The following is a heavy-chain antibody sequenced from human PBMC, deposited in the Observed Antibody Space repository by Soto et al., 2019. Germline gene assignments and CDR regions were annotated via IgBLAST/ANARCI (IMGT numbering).Heavy chain of an antibody. Sequence: ASVKVSCKASGYTFTSYYMHWVRQAPGQGLEWMGIINPSGGSTSYAQKFQGRVTMTRDTSTSTVYMELSSPRSEDTAVYYCARALGGGWPDNYYFDYWGQGTLVTVSS. CDR1: GYTFTSYY. CDR3: ARALGGGWPDNYYFDY. CDR2: INPSGGST. J-gene: IGHJ4*02. D-gene: IGHD6-19*01. V-gene: IGHV1-46*03.